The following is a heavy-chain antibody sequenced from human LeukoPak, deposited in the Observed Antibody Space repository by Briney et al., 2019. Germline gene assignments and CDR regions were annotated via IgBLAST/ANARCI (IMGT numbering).Heavy chain of an antibody. Sequence: GSAKVSCKASGYTFTGYYIHWVRQAPGQGLEWMRGIDPNSGDTKYVQKFQGRVTMTRDTSISTAYMDLSSLRSDDTAMYYCARAMNSWFLLDLDYWGQGTLVTVSS. CDR3: ARAMNSWFLLDLDY. D-gene: IGHD3-22*01. CDR2: IDPNSGDT. V-gene: IGHV1-2*02. CDR1: GYTFTGYY. J-gene: IGHJ4*02.